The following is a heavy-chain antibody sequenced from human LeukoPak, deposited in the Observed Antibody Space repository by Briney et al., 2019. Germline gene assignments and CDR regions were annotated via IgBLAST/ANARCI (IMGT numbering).Heavy chain of an antibody. V-gene: IGHV3-7*03. D-gene: IGHD6-13*01. Sequence: PGGSLRLSCAASGFTFSSYWMGWVRQAPGKRLEWVANMNIDGSEKYYADSVKGRFIISRDNAKNSLFLQMSFLRLEDTAVYYCTREWRGIASHYDGMDVWGQGTTVTVSS. CDR2: MNIDGSEK. CDR1: GFTFSSYW. CDR3: TREWRGIASHYDGMDV. J-gene: IGHJ6*02.